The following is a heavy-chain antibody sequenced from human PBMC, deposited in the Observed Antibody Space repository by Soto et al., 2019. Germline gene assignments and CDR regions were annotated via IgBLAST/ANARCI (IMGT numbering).Heavy chain of an antibody. D-gene: IGHD2-21*01. Sequence: SETLSLTCAVSGDSVNTHDWWAWVRQPPGKRPEWIGEISHNDLKNYHPFLKTRLSFSISRDRSSLQFSLSLRSVTATDTALYFCARRHSSGAIADWGPGKLLTVFS. CDR3: ARRHSSGAIAD. J-gene: IGHJ4*02. CDR1: GDSVNTHDW. CDR2: ISHNDLK. V-gene: IGHV4-4*02.